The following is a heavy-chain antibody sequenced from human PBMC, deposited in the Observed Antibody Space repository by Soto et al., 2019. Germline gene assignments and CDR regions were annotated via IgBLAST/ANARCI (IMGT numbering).Heavy chain of an antibody. V-gene: IGHV3-23*01. J-gene: IGHJ4*02. CDR2: ISGSGGST. D-gene: IGHD3-22*01. CDR1: GFTFSSYA. CDR3: AKCGEVGITMIVY. Sequence: EVQLLESGGGLVQPGGSLRLSCAASGFTFSSYAMSWVRQAPGKGLEWVSAISGSGGSTYYADSVKGRFTISRDNSKNSLYVQMDSPRAEDTAVYYCAKCGEVGITMIVYWGQGSLGTVCS.